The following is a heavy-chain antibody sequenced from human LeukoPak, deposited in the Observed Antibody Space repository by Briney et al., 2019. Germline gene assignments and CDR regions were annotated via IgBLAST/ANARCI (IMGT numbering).Heavy chain of an antibody. CDR2: ISAYNGNT. V-gene: IGHV1-18*01. CDR3: ARRITMVRGVISTTYYFDY. Sequence: GASVKVSCKASGYTFTSYGISWVRQAPGQGLEWMGWISAYNGNTNYAQKLQGRVTMTTDTSTSTAYMELRSLRSDDTAVYYCARRITMVRGVISTTYYFDYWGQGTLVTVSS. J-gene: IGHJ4*02. CDR1: GYTFTSYG. D-gene: IGHD3-10*01.